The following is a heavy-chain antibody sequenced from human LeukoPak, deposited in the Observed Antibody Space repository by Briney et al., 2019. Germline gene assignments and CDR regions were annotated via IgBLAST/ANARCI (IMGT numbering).Heavy chain of an antibody. J-gene: IGHJ1*01. Sequence: GGSLRLSCAASGFTFSSYSMNWVRQAPGKGLEWVSSISSSSSYIYYADSVKGRFTISRDNAKNLLYLQMNSLRAEDTAVYYCARDDIVVVPAAASAEYFQHWGQGTLVTVSS. D-gene: IGHD2-2*01. CDR3: ARDDIVVVPAAASAEYFQH. CDR2: ISSSSSYI. CDR1: GFTFSSYS. V-gene: IGHV3-21*01.